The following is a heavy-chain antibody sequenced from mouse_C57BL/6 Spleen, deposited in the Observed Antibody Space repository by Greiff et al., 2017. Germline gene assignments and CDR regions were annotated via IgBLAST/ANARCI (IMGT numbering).Heavy chain of an antibody. V-gene: IGHV1-69*01. CDR2: IDPSDSYT. CDR1: GYTFTCYW. J-gene: IGHJ3*01. CDR3: ARSDGSSIAWFAY. Sequence: VQLQQPGAELVMPGASVKLSCKASGYTFTCYWMHWVKQRPGTGLEWIGEIDPSDSYTNSNQKFKGKSTLTVDHSSSTAYRQLSILTSEDSAVYYCARSDGSSIAWFAYWGQGTLVTVPA. D-gene: IGHD1-1*01.